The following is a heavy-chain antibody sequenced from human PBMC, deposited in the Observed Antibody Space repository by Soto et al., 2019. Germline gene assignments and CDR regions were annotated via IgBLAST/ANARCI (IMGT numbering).Heavy chain of an antibody. CDR1: GGSISSYY. Sequence: PSETLSLTCTVSGGSISSYYWSWIRQPPGKGLEWIGYIYYSGSTNYNPSLKSRVTISVDTSKNQFSLKLSSVTAADTAVYYCARARGAHGVKPEFDYWGQGTLVTVSS. CDR3: ARARGAHGVKPEFDY. V-gene: IGHV4-59*01. CDR2: IYYSGST. D-gene: IGHD2-2*01. J-gene: IGHJ4*02.